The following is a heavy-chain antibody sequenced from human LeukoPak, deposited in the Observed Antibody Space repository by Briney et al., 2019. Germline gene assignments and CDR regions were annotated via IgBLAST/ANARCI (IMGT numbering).Heavy chain of an antibody. CDR2: INHSGST. J-gene: IGHJ4*02. Sequence: SETLSLTCAVYGGSFSGYYWSWIRQPPGKGLEWIGEINHSGSTNYNPSLKSRVIISVDTSKNQFSLKLSSVTAADTAVYYCARDREIPYSSSWYGFDYWGQGTLVTVSS. V-gene: IGHV4-34*01. D-gene: IGHD6-13*01. CDR3: ARDREIPYSSSWYGFDY. CDR1: GGSFSGYY.